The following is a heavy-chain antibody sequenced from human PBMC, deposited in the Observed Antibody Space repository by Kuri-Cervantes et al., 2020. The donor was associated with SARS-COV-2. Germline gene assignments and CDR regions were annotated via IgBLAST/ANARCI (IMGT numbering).Heavy chain of an antibody. CDR3: AKDPGFRESLYYFDY. CDR2: ISGSGGST. J-gene: IGHJ4*02. D-gene: IGHD3-10*01. V-gene: IGHV3-23*01. Sequence: GGSLRLSCAASGFTFSSYAMSWVRQAPGKGLEWVSAISGSGGSTYYADSVKGRFTISRDNSKNTLYLQMNSLRAEDTAVYYCAKDPGFRESLYYFDYWGQGTLVTVSS. CDR1: GFTFSSYA.